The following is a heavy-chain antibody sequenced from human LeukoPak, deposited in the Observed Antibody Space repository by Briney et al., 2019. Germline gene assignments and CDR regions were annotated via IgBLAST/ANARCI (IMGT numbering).Heavy chain of an antibody. Sequence: SETLSLTCTVSGYSISSGYYWGWIRQPPGMGLEWIGSIYHTGSTYYNPSLKSRVTISVDTSKNQFSLKLSSVTAADTAVYYCARVPSTNYYDSSGYWGYFDYWGQGTLVIVSS. V-gene: IGHV4-38-2*02. CDR3: ARVPSTNYYDSSGYWGYFDY. D-gene: IGHD3-22*01. J-gene: IGHJ4*02. CDR2: IYHTGST. CDR1: GYSISSGYY.